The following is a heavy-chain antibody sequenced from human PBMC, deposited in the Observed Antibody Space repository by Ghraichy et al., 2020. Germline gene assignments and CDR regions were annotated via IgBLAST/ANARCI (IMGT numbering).Heavy chain of an antibody. CDR3: ARHVKDSSGWYSRLGRGFDY. D-gene: IGHD6-19*01. CDR1: GGSFSGYY. Sequence: SQTLSLTCAVYGGSFSGYYWSWIRQPPGKGLEWIGEINHSGSTNYNPSLKSRVTISVDTSKNQFSLKLSSVTAADTAVYYCARHVKDSSGWYSRLGRGFDYWGQGTLVTVSS. J-gene: IGHJ4*02. CDR2: INHSGST. V-gene: IGHV4-34*01.